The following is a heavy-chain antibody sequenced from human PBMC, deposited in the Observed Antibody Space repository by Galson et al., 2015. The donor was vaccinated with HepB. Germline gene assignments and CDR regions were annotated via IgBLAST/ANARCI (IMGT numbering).Heavy chain of an antibody. CDR2: IYHSGST. CDR3: GSSPPAYYYYGMDV. J-gene: IGHJ6*02. Sequence: SETLSLTCAVSGGSISSSNWWSWVRQPPGKGLEWIGEIYHSGSTNYNPSLKGRVTISVDKSKNQLSLKLTSVTAADTAVYYCGSSPPAYYYYGMDVWGQGTTVTVSS. V-gene: IGHV4-4*02. CDR1: GGSISSSNW.